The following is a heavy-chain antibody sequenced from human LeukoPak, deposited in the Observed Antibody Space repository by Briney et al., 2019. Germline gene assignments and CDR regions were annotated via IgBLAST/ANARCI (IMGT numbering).Heavy chain of an antibody. J-gene: IGHJ4*02. V-gene: IGHV1-18*04. CDR3: ARQRGTIVVVPAAPQPPLDY. D-gene: IGHD2-2*01. CDR1: GYTFTSYG. Sequence: ASVKVSCKASGYTFTSYGIGWVRQAPGQGLEWMGWISAYNGNTNYAQKLQGRVTMTTDTSTSTAYMELRSLRSDDTAVYYCARQRGTIVVVPAAPQPPLDYWGQGTLVTVSS. CDR2: ISAYNGNT.